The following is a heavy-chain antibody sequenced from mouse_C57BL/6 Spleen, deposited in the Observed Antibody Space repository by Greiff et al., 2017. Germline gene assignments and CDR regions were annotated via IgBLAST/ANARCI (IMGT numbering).Heavy chain of an antibody. J-gene: IGHJ1*03. CDR1: GYTFTSYW. CDR3: TLEERVTTGYFDV. CDR2: IYPGNSDT. Sequence: VQLKESGTVLARPGASVKMSCKTSGYTFTSYWMHWVKPRPGQGLEWIGAIYPGNSDTSYNQKFKGKAKLPAVTSASTAYMELSSLTNEDSAVYYGTLEERVTTGYFDVWGTGTTVTVSS. D-gene: IGHD2-2*01. V-gene: IGHV1-5*01.